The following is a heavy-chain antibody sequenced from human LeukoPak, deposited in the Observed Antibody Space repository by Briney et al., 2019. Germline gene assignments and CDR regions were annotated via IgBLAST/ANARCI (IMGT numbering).Heavy chain of an antibody. CDR3: ARAGVGASDFDY. J-gene: IGHJ4*02. CDR1: GYTFTSYA. D-gene: IGHD1-26*01. CDR2: INAGNGNT. V-gene: IGHV1-3*03. Sequence: ASVKVSCKASGYTFTSYAMHWVRQAPGQRLEWMGWINAGNGNTKYSQEFQGRVTITRDTYASTAYMELSSLRSEDMAVYYCARAGVGASDFDYWGQGTLVTVSS.